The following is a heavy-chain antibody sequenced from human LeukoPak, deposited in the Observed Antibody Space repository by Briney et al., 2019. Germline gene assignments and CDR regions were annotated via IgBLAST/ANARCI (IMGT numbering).Heavy chain of an antibody. V-gene: IGHV4-59*01. CDR1: GGSISSYY. CDR3: ARALQYSSSWDFDY. D-gene: IGHD6-13*01. CDR2: IYYSGST. J-gene: IGHJ4*02. Sequence: SETLSLTCTVSGGSISSYYWSWIRQPPGKGLEWIGYIYYSGSTNYNPSLKSRVTISVDTSKNQFSLKLSSVTAADTAVYYCARALQYSSSWDFDYWGQGTLVTVSS.